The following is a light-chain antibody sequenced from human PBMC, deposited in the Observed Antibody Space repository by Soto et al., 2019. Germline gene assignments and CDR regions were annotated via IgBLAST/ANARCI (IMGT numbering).Light chain of an antibody. Sequence: DVPMTQSPSSLSASVGDRVTITCRASRDISSSLAWYQQKPGKVPKLLIYAASTLHAGVQSRFSGSGSGTFFTLTITSLQPEDVATYYCQKYNSAPNTFGRGTRLEIK. CDR1: RDISSS. CDR3: QKYNSAPNT. CDR2: AAS. J-gene: IGKJ2*01. V-gene: IGKV1-27*01.